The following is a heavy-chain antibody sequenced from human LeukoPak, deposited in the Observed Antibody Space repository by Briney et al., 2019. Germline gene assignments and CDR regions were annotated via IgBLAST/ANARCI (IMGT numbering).Heavy chain of an antibody. J-gene: IGHJ4*02. CDR1: GFTFSSYI. D-gene: IGHD3-22*01. CDR3: AKRGVVIRVILVGFHKEAYYFDS. V-gene: IGHV3-21*04. Sequence: PGGSLRLSCAASGFTFSSYIMNWVRQAPGKGLEWVSAITSDSSHTYYADSVKGRFTVSRDNAKNSLYLQMNSLRAEDTAVYFCAKRGVVIRVILVGFHKEAYYFDSWGQGALVTVSS. CDR2: ITSDSSHT.